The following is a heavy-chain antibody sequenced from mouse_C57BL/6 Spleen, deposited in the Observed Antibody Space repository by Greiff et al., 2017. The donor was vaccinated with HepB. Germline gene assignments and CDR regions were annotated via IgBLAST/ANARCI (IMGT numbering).Heavy chain of an antibody. CDR1: GYPFPSYW. J-gene: IGHJ3*01. D-gene: IGHD2-4*01. V-gene: IGHV1-52*01. Sequence: QVQPQQPGAELVRPGSSVKLSCKASGYPFPSYWMHWVKQRPIQGLEWIGNIDPSDCETHYNQKFKDKATLTVDKSSSTAYMQLSSLTSEDSAVYYCARRADYAYWGQGTLVTVSA. CDR3: ARRADYAY. CDR2: IDPSDCET.